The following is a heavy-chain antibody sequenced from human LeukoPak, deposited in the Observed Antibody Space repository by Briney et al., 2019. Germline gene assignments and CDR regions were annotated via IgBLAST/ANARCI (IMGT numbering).Heavy chain of an antibody. CDR2: IYYSGST. V-gene: IGHV4-39*07. CDR3: ARGYVWGSYRYTPTTYDGPSKEYYFDY. CDR1: GGSISSSNYY. D-gene: IGHD3-16*02. Sequence: SETLSLTCTVSGGSISSSNYYWGWLRQPPGKGLEWIGSIYYSGSTYYTPSLKSRVTISVDTSKNQFSLKLSSVTAADTAVYYCARGYVWGSYRYTPTTYDGPSKEYYFDYWGQGTLVTVSS. J-gene: IGHJ4*02.